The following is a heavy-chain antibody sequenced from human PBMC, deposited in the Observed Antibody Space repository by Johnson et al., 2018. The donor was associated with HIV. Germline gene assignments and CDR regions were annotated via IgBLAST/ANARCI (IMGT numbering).Heavy chain of an antibody. CDR2: ISTNGGST. D-gene: IGHD6-13*01. V-gene: IGHV3-64*01. CDR3: ARARSSSGYDGAFDI. Sequence: VQLVESGGGLVQPGGSLRVSCAASGFTFSSYVMHLVRQAPGRGLEYVSAISTNGGSTYYANSVQGRFTISRDNFKNTLYLQMGSLRAEDMAVYSCARARSSSGYDGAFDIWGQGTMVTFSS. CDR1: GFTFSSYV. J-gene: IGHJ3*02.